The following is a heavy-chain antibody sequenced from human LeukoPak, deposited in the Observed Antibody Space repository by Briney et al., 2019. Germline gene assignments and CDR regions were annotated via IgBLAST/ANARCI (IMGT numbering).Heavy chain of an antibody. V-gene: IGHV4-39*07. Sequence: SETLSLTCTVSGSSISSSSYYWGWMRQPPGKGLKWIGRIYYSGSTYYNPSLKGRVTISVDTSKNQFSLKLSSVTAADTAVYYCARVGYSYGFQLSSHYYYYMDVWGKGTTVTVSS. J-gene: IGHJ6*03. CDR2: IYYSGST. CDR3: ARVGYSYGFQLSSHYYYYMDV. CDR1: GSSISSSSYY. D-gene: IGHD5-18*01.